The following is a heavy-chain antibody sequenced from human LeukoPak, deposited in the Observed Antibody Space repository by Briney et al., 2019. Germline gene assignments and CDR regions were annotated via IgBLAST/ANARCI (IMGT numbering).Heavy chain of an antibody. V-gene: IGHV3-21*01. CDR1: GFTFSGYT. D-gene: IGHD3-16*01. J-gene: IGHJ6*02. CDR3: ATYTHWVAGDV. Sequence: GGSLRLSCAASGFTFSGYTMNWVRQAPGKGLEWVSSISSSSSSIYYADSVKGRFTISRDNAKNSLYLQMNSLRAEDTAVYYCATYTHWVAGDVWGQGTTVTVSS. CDR2: ISSSSSSI.